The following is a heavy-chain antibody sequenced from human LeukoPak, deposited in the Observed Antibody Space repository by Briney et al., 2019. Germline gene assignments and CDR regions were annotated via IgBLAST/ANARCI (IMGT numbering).Heavy chain of an antibody. Sequence: KPGGSLRLSYAASGFTFSSYSMNWVRQAPGKGLEWVSSISSSSSYIYYADSVKGRFTISRDNAKNSLYLQMNSLRAEDTAVYYCARDQGYYGSGSYYYGYWGQGTLVTVSS. V-gene: IGHV3-21*04. CDR2: ISSSSSYI. CDR1: GFTFSSYS. J-gene: IGHJ4*02. D-gene: IGHD3-10*01. CDR3: ARDQGYYGSGSYYYGY.